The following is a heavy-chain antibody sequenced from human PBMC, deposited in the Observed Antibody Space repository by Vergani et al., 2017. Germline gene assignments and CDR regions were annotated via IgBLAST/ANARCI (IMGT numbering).Heavy chain of an antibody. CDR3: ARQPGYYFDY. D-gene: IGHD6-13*01. CDR1: GFTFTNYW. J-gene: IGHJ4*02. CDR2: IKQDGSEK. Sequence: EVQLVESGGGLVQPGGSLRLSCAASGFTFTNYWMSWVRQGPGKGLEWVANIKQDGSEKYYVDSVKGRFTISRDNAKGSVYLQMNSLRAEDTAVYYCARQPGYYFDYWGQGILVTVSS. V-gene: IGHV3-7*01.